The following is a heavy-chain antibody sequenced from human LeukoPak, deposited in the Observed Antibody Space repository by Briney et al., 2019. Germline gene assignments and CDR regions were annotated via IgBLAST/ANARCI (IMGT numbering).Heavy chain of an antibody. CDR2: LSGSGGMT. CDR3: AKGPFFYYDSSGYNYFDS. D-gene: IGHD3-22*01. CDR1: GFTFSNHA. V-gene: IGHV3-23*01. Sequence: PGGSLRLSCAASGFTFSNHAMSWVRQAPGKGLEWVSGLSGSGGMTYSADSVKGRFTISRDNSKNTLYLQMNSLRAEDSALYYCAKGPFFYYDSSGYNYFDSWGQGTLVTVSS. J-gene: IGHJ4*02.